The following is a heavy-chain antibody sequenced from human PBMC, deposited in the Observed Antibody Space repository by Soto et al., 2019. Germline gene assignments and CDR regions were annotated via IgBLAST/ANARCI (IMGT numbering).Heavy chain of an antibody. J-gene: IGHJ6*02. CDR3: ARQGRYCSGGSCYFHYYYGMDV. CDR2: IYYSGST. V-gene: IGHV4-39*01. Sequence: QLQLQESGPGLVKPSETLSLTCTVSGGSISSSSYYWGWIRQPPGKGLEWIGRIYYSGSTYYNPSLKSRVTISVDTSKNQFSLKLSSVTAADTAVYYCARQGRYCSGGSCYFHYYYGMDVWGQGTTVTVSS. D-gene: IGHD2-15*01. CDR1: GGSISSSSYY.